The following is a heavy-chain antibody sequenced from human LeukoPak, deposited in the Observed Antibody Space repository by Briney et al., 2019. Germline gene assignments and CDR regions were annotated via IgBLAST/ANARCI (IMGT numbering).Heavy chain of an antibody. CDR3: VKSAGKDGYRDAFDI. D-gene: IGHD5-24*01. V-gene: IGHV3-23*01. CDR1: GITFSNSA. Sequence: GGSLRLSCVPSGITFSNSALSWVRQAPGKGLEWVSTITKSGDQTHYADSVRGLFTISRDIFKNTLYLQMNSLRAEDTAVYHCVKSAGKDGYRDAFDIWGQGTVVTVSS. CDR2: ITKSGDQT. J-gene: IGHJ3*02.